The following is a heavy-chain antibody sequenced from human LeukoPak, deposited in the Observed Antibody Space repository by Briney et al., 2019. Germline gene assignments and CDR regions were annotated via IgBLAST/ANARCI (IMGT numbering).Heavy chain of an antibody. CDR2: INHSGST. V-gene: IGHV4-34*01. J-gene: IGHJ4*02. CDR3: ARQLMRPYLSGSARQYYFDY. Sequence: NPSETLSLTCAVYGGSFSGYYWSWIRQPPGKGLEWIGEINHSGSTNYNPSRKSRVTTSVDTTKKQIPLRLSSVTAADTAVYYCARQLMRPYLSGSARQYYFDYWGQGTLVTVSS. CDR1: GGSFSGYY. D-gene: IGHD2-15*01.